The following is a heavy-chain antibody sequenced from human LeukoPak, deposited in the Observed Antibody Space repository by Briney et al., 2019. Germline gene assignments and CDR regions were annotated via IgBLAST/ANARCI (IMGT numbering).Heavy chain of an antibody. CDR3: ARDGLQQLGLVDY. Sequence: ASVKVSCKASGYTFTGYLMHGVRQAPGQGLDWLGWTNPNSGGTYYAQKFQGRVTMTRDTSISTAYMELSRLRSDDTAVYYCARDGLQQLGLVDYSGQGTLVTVSS. D-gene: IGHD6-13*01. CDR2: TNPNSGGT. J-gene: IGHJ4*02. V-gene: IGHV1-2*02. CDR1: GYTFTGYL.